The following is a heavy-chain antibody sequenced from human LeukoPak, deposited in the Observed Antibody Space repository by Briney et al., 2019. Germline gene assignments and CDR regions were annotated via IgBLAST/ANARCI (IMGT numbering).Heavy chain of an antibody. CDR3: AKGGIASARDAFDI. Sequence: GGSLRLSCAASGFPFSSFSMNWVRQAPGKGLEWVSGISWNSGSIDYADSVKGRFTISRDNAKNSLYLQMDSLRAEDMALYYCAKGGIASARDAFDIWGQGTMVTVSS. D-gene: IGHD6-13*01. CDR1: GFPFSSFS. J-gene: IGHJ3*02. CDR2: ISWNSGSI. V-gene: IGHV3-9*03.